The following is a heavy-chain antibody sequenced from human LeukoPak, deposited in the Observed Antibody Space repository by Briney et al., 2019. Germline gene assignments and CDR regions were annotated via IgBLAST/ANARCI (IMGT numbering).Heavy chain of an antibody. Sequence: PSQTLSLTCAVSGGSISSGGYSWSWIRQPPGKGLEWIGYIYHSGSTYYNPSLKSRVTISVDRSKNQFSLKLSSVTAADTAVYYCARGRAKSPLRMYYYGMDVWGQGTTVTVSS. CDR2: IYHSGST. V-gene: IGHV4-30-2*01. J-gene: IGHJ6*02. CDR1: GGSISSGGYS. CDR3: ARGRAKSPLRMYYYGMDV. D-gene: IGHD4-17*01.